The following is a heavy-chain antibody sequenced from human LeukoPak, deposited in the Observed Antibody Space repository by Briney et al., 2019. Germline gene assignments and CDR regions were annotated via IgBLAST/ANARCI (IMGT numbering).Heavy chain of an antibody. CDR1: GFTFSHHG. Sequence: GGSLRLSCAASGFTFSHHGMHWVRQAPGKGLEWMAFIENDVINKNLADSVKGRFTISRDNSKNTLYLQMNSLRAEDTALYYCAKDLHSSSSCYWGQGALVTVSS. J-gene: IGHJ4*02. CDR2: IENDVINK. CDR3: AKDLHSSSSCY. D-gene: IGHD6-6*01. V-gene: IGHV3-30*02.